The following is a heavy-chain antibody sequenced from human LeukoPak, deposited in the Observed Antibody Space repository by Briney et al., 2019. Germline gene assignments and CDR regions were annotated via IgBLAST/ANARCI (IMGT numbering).Heavy chain of an antibody. V-gene: IGHV5-51*01. CDR3: ARLSMGHDAFDI. D-gene: IGHD2/OR15-2a*01. CDR2: VYPDDSDT. CDR1: GYSFTNYW. J-gene: IGHJ3*02. Sequence: GESLKIPCKGSGYSFTNYWIAWVRQLPGKGLEWMGIVYPDDSDTRYNPSFQGQVTLSADKSILTAYLQWSSLKASDTAIYYCARLSMGHDAFDIWGQGTMVTVSS.